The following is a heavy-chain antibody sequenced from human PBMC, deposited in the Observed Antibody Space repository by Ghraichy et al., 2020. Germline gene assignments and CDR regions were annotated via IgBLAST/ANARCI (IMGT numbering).Heavy chain of an antibody. V-gene: IGHV4-34*01. D-gene: IGHD3-9*01. Sequence: SETLSLTCAVYGGSFSGYYWSWIRQPPGKGLEWIGEINHSGSTNYNPSLKSRVTISVDTSKNQFSLKLSSVTAADTAVYYCARVPVLRYFDWSHQRGYYYYGMDVWGQGTTVTVSS. CDR2: INHSGST. CDR3: ARVPVLRYFDWSHQRGYYYYGMDV. J-gene: IGHJ6*02. CDR1: GGSFSGYY.